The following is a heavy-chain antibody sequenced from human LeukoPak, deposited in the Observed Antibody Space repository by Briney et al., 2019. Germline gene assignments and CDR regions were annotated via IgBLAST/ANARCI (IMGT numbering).Heavy chain of an antibody. CDR1: GYTFTGYY. Sequence: ASVTVSCTASGYTFTGYYMHWVRQAPGQGLEWMGRINPNSGGTNYAQKFQGRVTMTGDTSISTAYMELSRLRSDDTAVYYCARATVTNYNDYWGQGTLVTVSS. CDR2: INPNSGGT. V-gene: IGHV1-2*06. J-gene: IGHJ4*02. CDR3: ARATVTNYNDY. D-gene: IGHD4-17*01.